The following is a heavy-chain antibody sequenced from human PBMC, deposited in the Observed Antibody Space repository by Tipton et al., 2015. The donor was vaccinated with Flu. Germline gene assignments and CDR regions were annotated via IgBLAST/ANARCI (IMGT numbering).Heavy chain of an antibody. J-gene: IGHJ5*02. CDR3: ARRVYCSTTPCRGAFDP. V-gene: IGHV5-51*01. CDR1: GYSFPNYW. CDR2: IYPADSDT. Sequence: QSGAEVKKPGESLKISCRSSGYSFPNYWIGWVRQMPGKGLEWMGVIYPADSDTRYSPSFQGQVTISVDKSISTAYLQWSSLKASDTAMYYCARRVYCSTTPCRGAFDPWGQGTLVTVSS. D-gene: IGHD2-2*01.